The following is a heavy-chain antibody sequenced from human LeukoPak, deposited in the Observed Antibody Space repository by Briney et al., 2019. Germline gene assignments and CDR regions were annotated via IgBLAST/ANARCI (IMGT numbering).Heavy chain of an antibody. CDR1: GGSISSGGYY. J-gene: IGHJ4*02. CDR2: IYHSGST. D-gene: IGHD3-9*01. V-gene: IGHV4-30-2*01. Sequence: PSETLSLTCTVSGGSISSGGYYWSWIRQPPGKGLEWIGYIYHSGSTYYNPSLKSRVTISVDRSKNQFSLKLSSATAADTAVYYCARDTGDDILTGYYGYFDYWGQGSLVTVSS. CDR3: ARDTGDDILTGYYGYFDY.